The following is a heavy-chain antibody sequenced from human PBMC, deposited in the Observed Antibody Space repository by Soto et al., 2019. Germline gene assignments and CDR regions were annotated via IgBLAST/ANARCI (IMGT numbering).Heavy chain of an antibody. V-gene: IGHV4-39*01. CDR3: ARHGPLTNNWNQLNC. CDR2: IYYNGNT. CDR1: GGSISSSPYY. J-gene: IGHJ4*02. D-gene: IGHD1-1*01. Sequence: QLQLQESGPGLVKPSETLSLTCTVSGGSISSSPYYWAWIRQPPGKGLQWIGNIYYNGNTFYKPSRRSRVTISRDTSKSQFSLGLSSVTASDTAVYYCARHGPLTNNWNQLNCWGQGTLVTVSS.